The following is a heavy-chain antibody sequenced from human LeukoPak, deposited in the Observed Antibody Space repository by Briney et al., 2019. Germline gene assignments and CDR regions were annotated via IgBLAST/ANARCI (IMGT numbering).Heavy chain of an antibody. V-gene: IGHV5-51*01. Sequence: GESLKISCKGSGYSFTSYWIGWVRQMPGRGLEWMGIIYPGDSDTRYSPSFQGQVTISADKSISTAYLQWSSLKASDTAMFYCARLLTVAGRYYAMDVWGQGTTVTVS. CDR2: IYPGDSDT. J-gene: IGHJ6*02. CDR3: ARLLTVAGRYYAMDV. D-gene: IGHD6-13*01. CDR1: GYSFTSYW.